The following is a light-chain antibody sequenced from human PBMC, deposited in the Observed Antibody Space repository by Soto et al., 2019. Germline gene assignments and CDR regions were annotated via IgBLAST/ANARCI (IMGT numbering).Light chain of an antibody. Sequence: QSALTQPASVSGSPGQSITISCTGTSSDVGGYNFVSWHQQHPGKAPKLMIYDVTNRPSGVSNRFSGSKSGNTASLTISGRQAEDEADYYCNSYTSSRTLVFGSGTKLTVL. CDR1: SSDVGGYNF. J-gene: IGLJ2*01. V-gene: IGLV2-14*01. CDR2: DVT. CDR3: NSYTSSRTLV.